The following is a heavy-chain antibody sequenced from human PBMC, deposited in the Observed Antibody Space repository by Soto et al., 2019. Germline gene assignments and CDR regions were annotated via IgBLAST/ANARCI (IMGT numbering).Heavy chain of an antibody. CDR3: ARVVSVATRRNDIDY. CDR1: GFTFSDHY. D-gene: IGHD5-12*01. J-gene: IGHJ4*02. Sequence: GGSLRLSCAASGFTFSDHYMDWVRQAPGKGLEWVGRTRNKANSYTTEYAASVKGRFTISRDDSKNSLYLQMNSLKTEDTAVYYCARVVSVATRRNDIDYWGQGTLVTVSS. CDR2: TRNKANSYTT. V-gene: IGHV3-72*01.